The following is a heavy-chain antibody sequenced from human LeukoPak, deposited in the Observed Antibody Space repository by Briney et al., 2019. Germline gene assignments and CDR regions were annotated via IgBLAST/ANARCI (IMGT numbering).Heavy chain of an antibody. CDR2: ISSSGSTI. CDR3: AREGSSSWYGNWYFDL. CDR1: GFTFSSYE. D-gene: IGHD6-13*01. Sequence: GGSLRLSCAASGFTFSSYEMNWVHQAPGKGLEWVSYISSSGSTIYYADSVKGRFTISRDNAKNSLYLQMNSLRAEDTAVYYCAREGSSSWYGNWYFDLWGRGTLVTVSS. V-gene: IGHV3-48*03. J-gene: IGHJ2*01.